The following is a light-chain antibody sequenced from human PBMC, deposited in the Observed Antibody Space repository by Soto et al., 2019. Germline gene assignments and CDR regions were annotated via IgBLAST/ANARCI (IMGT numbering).Light chain of an antibody. CDR2: QDS. Sequence: SYELTQPPSVSVSPGQTASITCSGDKLGDKYACWYQQKPGQSPVLVIYQDSKRPSGIPERFSGSNSGNTATLTISGTQAMDEADYYCQAWVSSTAVFGGGTKVTVL. CDR3: QAWVSSTAV. V-gene: IGLV3-1*01. CDR1: KLGDKY. J-gene: IGLJ2*01.